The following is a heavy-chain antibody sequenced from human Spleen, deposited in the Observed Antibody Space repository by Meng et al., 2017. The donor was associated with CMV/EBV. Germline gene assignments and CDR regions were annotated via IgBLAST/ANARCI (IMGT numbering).Heavy chain of an antibody. CDR2: IKHHGSEK. V-gene: IGHV3-7*01. Sequence: GGSLRLSCAASGFTFSSYWMSWVRQAPGKGLEWVANIKHHGSEKYYVDSVKGRFTISRDNAKNSLYLQMNSLRAEDTAVYYCASLSSSVDYWGQGTLVTVSS. J-gene: IGHJ4*02. CDR1: GFTFSSYW. CDR3: ASLSSSVDY. D-gene: IGHD6-6*01.